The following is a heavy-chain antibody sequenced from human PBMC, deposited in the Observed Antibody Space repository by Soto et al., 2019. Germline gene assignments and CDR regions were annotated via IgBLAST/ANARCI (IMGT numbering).Heavy chain of an antibody. CDR3: ARGESGTTDFDY. Sequence: SVKVSCKASGYTFTNYAMHWVRQAPGQGLEWMGRIIPILGIANYAQKFQGRVTITADKSTSTAYMELSSLRSEDTAVYYCARGESGTTDFDYWGQGTLVTVSS. D-gene: IGHD1-1*01. CDR2: IIPILGIA. J-gene: IGHJ4*02. V-gene: IGHV1-69*04. CDR1: GYTFTNYA.